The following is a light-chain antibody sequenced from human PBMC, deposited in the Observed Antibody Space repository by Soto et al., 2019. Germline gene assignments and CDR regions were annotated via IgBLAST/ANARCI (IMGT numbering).Light chain of an antibody. CDR1: SSEVGYYNL. V-gene: IGLV2-23*02. CDR2: EVN. Sequence: ALTQPASVSGSPGQSITISCTGTSSEVGYYNLVSWYQHHPGKAPKLIIYEVNKRPSGVSNRFSGSKSGNTASLTISWLQAEDEADYHCCSYAGSSTYGFGTGTKVTVL. J-gene: IGLJ1*01. CDR3: CSYAGSSTYG.